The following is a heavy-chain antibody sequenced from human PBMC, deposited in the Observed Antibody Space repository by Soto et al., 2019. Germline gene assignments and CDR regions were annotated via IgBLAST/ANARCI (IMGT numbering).Heavy chain of an antibody. Sequence: ASVKVSCKASGYTLTSYYLHWVRQAPGQGPEWMGIINPSGGITNDAQKFQDRVTMASDTSTSTVYMELSSLRSEDTAVYYCARGISTTRYYYYYGMDVWGQGTTVTVSS. CDR2: INPSGGIT. CDR1: GYTLTSYY. V-gene: IGHV1-46*01. CDR3: ARGISTTRYYYYYGMDV. D-gene: IGHD2-2*01. J-gene: IGHJ6*02.